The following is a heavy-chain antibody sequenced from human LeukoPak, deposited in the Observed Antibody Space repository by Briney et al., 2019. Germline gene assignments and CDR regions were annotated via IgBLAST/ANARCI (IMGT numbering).Heavy chain of an antibody. CDR1: GYTFTSYY. CDR3: ATSYYYDSSDYYRIDY. Sequence: ASVKVSCKASGYTFTSYYMHWVRQAPGQGLEWMGIINPSGGSTSYAQKFQGRVTMTRDMSTSTVYMELSSLRSEDTAVYYCATSYYYDSSDYYRIDYWGQGTLVTVSS. V-gene: IGHV1-46*01. J-gene: IGHJ4*02. D-gene: IGHD3-22*01. CDR2: INPSGGST.